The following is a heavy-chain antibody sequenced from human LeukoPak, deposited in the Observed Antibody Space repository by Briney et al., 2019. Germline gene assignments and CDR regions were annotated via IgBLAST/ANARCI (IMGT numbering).Heavy chain of an antibody. CDR2: ISAYNGNT. J-gene: IGHJ3*02. CDR3: ARDQVQDSSSWYSGGEEVLYAFDI. Sequence: ASVTVSFTASGYTFTIYGISWVRQAPGQGLEWMGWISAYNGNTNYAQKLQGRVTMTTDTSTTTAYMELRSLSSDDTAVYYCARDQVQDSSSWYSGGEEVLYAFDIWGRGTMVTVSS. V-gene: IGHV1-18*01. CDR1: GYTFTIYG. D-gene: IGHD6-13*01.